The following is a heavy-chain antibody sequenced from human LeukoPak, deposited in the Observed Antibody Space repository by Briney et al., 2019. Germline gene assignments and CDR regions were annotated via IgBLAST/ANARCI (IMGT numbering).Heavy chain of an antibody. CDR3: TRDAGFCHSSGCWKPIDL. Sequence: GGSLRLSCAASGFNFRSYWMHWVRQAPGKGLVWVSRINSDGTGTYADSVKGRFTISRDNANNTLQLQMNSLRSDNTAVYYSTRDAGFCHSSGCWKPIDLWGQGALVTVSS. CDR1: GFNFRSYW. CDR2: INSDGTGT. V-gene: IGHV3-74*01. D-gene: IGHD3-22*01. J-gene: IGHJ4*02.